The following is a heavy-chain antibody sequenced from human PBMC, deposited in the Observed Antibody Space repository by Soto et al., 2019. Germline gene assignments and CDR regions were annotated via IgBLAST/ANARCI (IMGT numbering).Heavy chain of an antibody. CDR1: GFTFSSYR. V-gene: IGHV3-48*02. Sequence: GGSLRLSCAASGFTFSSYRMNWVRQAPGKGLEWVSYINAGSSTIYYADSVRGRFTISRDSAKSSLYLQMNSLRDEDTAVYYCAREGWELPPHFDYWGQGTLVTVSS. J-gene: IGHJ4*02. CDR3: AREGWELPPHFDY. D-gene: IGHD1-26*01. CDR2: INAGSSTI.